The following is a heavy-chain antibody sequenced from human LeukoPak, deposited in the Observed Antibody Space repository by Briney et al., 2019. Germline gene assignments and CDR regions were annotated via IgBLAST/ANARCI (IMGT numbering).Heavy chain of an antibody. Sequence: SETLSLTCTVSGGSISSYYWSWIRQPPGEGLEWIGYIYYSGSTNYNPSLKSRVTISVDTSKNQFSLKLSSVTAADTAVYYCARDRRGYSSNWFDPWGQGTLVTVSS. CDR2: IYYSGST. V-gene: IGHV4-59*01. D-gene: IGHD5-18*01. CDR1: GGSISSYY. J-gene: IGHJ5*02. CDR3: ARDRRGYSSNWFDP.